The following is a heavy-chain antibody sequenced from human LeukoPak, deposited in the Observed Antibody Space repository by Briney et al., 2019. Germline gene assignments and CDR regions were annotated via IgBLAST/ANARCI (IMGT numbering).Heavy chain of an antibody. D-gene: IGHD4-11*01. V-gene: IGHV3-48*03. CDR2: ISSSGSTI. Sequence: PGGSLRLSCAASGFTFSSYEMNWVRQAPGKGLEWVSYISSSGSTIYYADSVKGRFTISRDNAKNSLYLQMNSLRAEDTAVYYCARDHDSNYSFDYWGQGTLVTVSS. CDR3: ARDHDSNYSFDY. J-gene: IGHJ4*02. CDR1: GFTFSSYE.